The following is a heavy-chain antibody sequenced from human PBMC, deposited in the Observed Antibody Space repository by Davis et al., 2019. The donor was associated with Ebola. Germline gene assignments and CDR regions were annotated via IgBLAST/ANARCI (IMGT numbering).Heavy chain of an antibody. CDR2: IYYSGST. V-gene: IGHV4-59*01. CDR3: ARDTRGYSYGYGYYYYGMDV. J-gene: IGHJ6*02. CDR1: GSSISSYY. Sequence: MPSETLSLTCTVSGSSISSYYWSWIRQPPGKGLEWIGYIYYSGSTNYNPSLKSRVTISVDTSKNQFSLKLSSVTAADTAVYYCARDTRGYSYGYGYYYYGMDVWGQGTTVTVSS. D-gene: IGHD5-18*01.